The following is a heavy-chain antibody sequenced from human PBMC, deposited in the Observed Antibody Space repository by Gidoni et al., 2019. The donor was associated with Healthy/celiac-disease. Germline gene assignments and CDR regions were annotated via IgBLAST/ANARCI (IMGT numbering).Heavy chain of an antibody. Sequence: QVQLVQSGAEVKKPGSSVKVSCKASGGTFSSYAISWVRQAPGQGLEWMGGIIPIFGTANYAQKCQGRVTITADKATSTAYMELSSLRSEDTAVYYCARASNTAMVYGDYYYGMDVWGQGTTVTVSS. CDR3: ARASNTAMVYGDYYYGMDV. CDR2: IIPIFGTA. CDR1: GGTFSSYA. D-gene: IGHD5-18*01. J-gene: IGHJ6*02. V-gene: IGHV1-69*06.